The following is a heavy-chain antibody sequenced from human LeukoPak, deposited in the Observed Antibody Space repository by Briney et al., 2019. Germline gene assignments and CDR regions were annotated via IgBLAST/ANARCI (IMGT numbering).Heavy chain of an antibody. CDR2: MNPNSGNT. CDR3: ARGSRMARGVLVDP. Sequence: GASVKVSCKASGYTFTSYDINWVRQATGQGLEWMGWMNPNSGNTGYAQKFQGRVTMTRNTSISTAYMELSSLRSEDTAVYYCARGSRMARGVLVDPWGQGTPVTVSS. V-gene: IGHV1-8*01. D-gene: IGHD3-10*01. J-gene: IGHJ5*02. CDR1: GYTFTSYD.